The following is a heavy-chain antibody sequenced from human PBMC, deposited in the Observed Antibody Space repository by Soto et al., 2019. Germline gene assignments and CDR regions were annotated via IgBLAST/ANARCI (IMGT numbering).Heavy chain of an antibody. CDR1: GDTFYNYA. CDR2: FLPIFGTA. D-gene: IGHD2-2*01. CDR3: ARSAQDIILVPTAIGSLDY. V-gene: IGHV1-69*12. Sequence: QVQLVQSGAEVKKPGSSVKVSCKDSGDTFYNYAISWVRQAPGQGLEWMGGFLPIFGTANYAQKFQGRVTITADESTSTAYMEMSSLRSDDTAVYYCARSAQDIILVPTAIGSLDYWGQGTLVTVSS. J-gene: IGHJ4*02.